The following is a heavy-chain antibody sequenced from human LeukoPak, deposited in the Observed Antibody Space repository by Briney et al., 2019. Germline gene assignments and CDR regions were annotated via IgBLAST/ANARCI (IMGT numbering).Heavy chain of an antibody. CDR1: GYTFTGYY. V-gene: IGHV1-2*02. D-gene: IGHD4-17*01. Sequence: ASVKVSCKSSGYTFTGYYMHWVRQAPGQVREWMGWINPNSGGTNYAQKFQGRVTMTRDTSLSTAYMELSRLRSDDPAVYYCARGGEPGYGDFLTDYWGQGTLVTVSS. CDR3: ARGGEPGYGDFLTDY. J-gene: IGHJ4*02. CDR2: INPNSGGT.